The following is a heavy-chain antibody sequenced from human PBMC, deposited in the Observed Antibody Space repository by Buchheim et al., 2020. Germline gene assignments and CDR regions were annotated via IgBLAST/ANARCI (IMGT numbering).Heavy chain of an antibody. V-gene: IGHV4-30-4*01. CDR3: ARAAMIVVVIPNYGMDV. CDR2: IYYSGST. J-gene: IGHJ6*02. Sequence: QVQLQESGPGLVKPSQTLSLTCTVSGGSISSGDYYWIWIRQPPGKGLEWIVYIYYSGSTYYNPSLKSRVIISVDTSKNQFSLKLSSVTAADTAVYYCARAAMIVVVIPNYGMDVWGQGTT. CDR1: GGSISSGDYY. D-gene: IGHD3-22*01.